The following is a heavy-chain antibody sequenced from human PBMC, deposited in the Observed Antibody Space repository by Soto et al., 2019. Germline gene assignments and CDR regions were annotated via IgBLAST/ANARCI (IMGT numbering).Heavy chain of an antibody. D-gene: IGHD6-13*01. J-gene: IGHJ4*02. CDR2: IGAADDP. V-gene: IGHV3-13*05. CDR1: GFTFSTYD. CDR3: AKEYGSTWIDH. Sequence: PGGSLRLSCAASGFTFSTYDMHWVRQATGKGLEWVSAIGAADDPYYSGSVKGRFTTSRDNSRNTLFLQLNSLRDEDTAVYYCAKEYGSTWIDHWGQGTPVTVSS.